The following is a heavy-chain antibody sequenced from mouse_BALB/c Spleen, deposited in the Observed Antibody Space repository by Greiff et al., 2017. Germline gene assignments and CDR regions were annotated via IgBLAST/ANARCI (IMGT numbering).Heavy chain of an antibody. CDR3: ARYGNYAMDY. Sequence: EVKLVESGGGLVQPGGSRKLSCAACGFTFSSFGMHWVRQAPEKGLEWVAYISSGSSTIYYADTVKGRFTISRDNPKNTLFLQMTSLRSEDTAMYYCARYGNYAMDYWGQGTSVTVSS. CDR1: GFTFSSFG. V-gene: IGHV5-17*02. D-gene: IGHD2-1*01. CDR2: ISSGSSTI. J-gene: IGHJ4*01.